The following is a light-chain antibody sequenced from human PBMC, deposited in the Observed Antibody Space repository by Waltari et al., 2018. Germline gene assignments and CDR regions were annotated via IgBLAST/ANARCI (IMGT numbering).Light chain of an antibody. Sequence: SHELTPPPSVSVSLGQMARISCSGEQLSTKYVYWYQQKPGQSPVLIIYKDITRPSGTPERFSGSSSGTLVTLTISGVQAEDEADYYCLSPDSGGTYWVFGGGTKLTVL. J-gene: IGLJ3*02. CDR1: QLSTKY. CDR3: LSPDSGGTYWV. V-gene: IGLV3-16*01. CDR2: KDI.